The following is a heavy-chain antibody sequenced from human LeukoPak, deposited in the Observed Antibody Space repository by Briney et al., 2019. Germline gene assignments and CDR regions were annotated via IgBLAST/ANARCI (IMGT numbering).Heavy chain of an antibody. Sequence: GGSLRLSCAASGFTFSSYSMSWVRQAPGKGLEWVSSISSSSSYIYYADSVKGRFTISRDNAKNSLYLQMNSLRAEDTAVYYCARDYYDSSRVYYFDYWGQGTLVTVSS. V-gene: IGHV3-21*01. D-gene: IGHD3-22*01. J-gene: IGHJ4*02. CDR1: GFTFSSYS. CDR3: ARDYYDSSRVYYFDY. CDR2: ISSSSSYI.